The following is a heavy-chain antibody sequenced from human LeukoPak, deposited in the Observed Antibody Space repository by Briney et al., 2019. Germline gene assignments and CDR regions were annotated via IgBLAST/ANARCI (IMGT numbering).Heavy chain of an antibody. CDR2: IYTSGST. Sequence: PSETLSLTCAVSGGSISSYYWSWVRQPAGKGLEWIGRIYTSGSTNYNPSLKSRVTMSVDTSKNQFSLKLSSVTAADTAVYYCARGKSALWFGELYDGMDVWGQGTTVTVSS. V-gene: IGHV4-4*07. CDR1: GGSISSYY. D-gene: IGHD3-10*01. J-gene: IGHJ6*02. CDR3: ARGKSALWFGELYDGMDV.